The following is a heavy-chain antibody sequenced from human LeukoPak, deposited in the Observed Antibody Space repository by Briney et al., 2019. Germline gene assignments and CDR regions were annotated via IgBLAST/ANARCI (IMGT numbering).Heavy chain of an antibody. CDR1: GYTFTSYG. J-gene: IGHJ3*02. D-gene: IGHD2-8*01. CDR3: ARVGYCTNGVCYDAFDI. CDR2: ISAYNGNT. Sequence: ASVKVPCKASGYTFTSYGISWVRQAPGQGLEWMGWISAYNGNTNYAQKLQGRVTMTTDTSTSTAYMELRSLRSDDTAVYYCARVGYCTNGVCYDAFDIWGQGTMVTVSS. V-gene: IGHV1-18*01.